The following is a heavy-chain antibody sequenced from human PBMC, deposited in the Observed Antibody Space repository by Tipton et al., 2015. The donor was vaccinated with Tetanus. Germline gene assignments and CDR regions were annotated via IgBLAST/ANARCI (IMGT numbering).Heavy chain of an antibody. V-gene: IGHV3-30*18. CDR1: GFTFSSYG. Sequence: CAASGFTFSSYGMHWVRQAPGKGLEWVAVISYDGSNKYYADSVKGRFTISRDNSKNTLYLQMNSLRAEDTAVYYCAKDQIDSGYDSTGYGMDVWGQGTTVTVSS. CDR2: ISYDGSNK. J-gene: IGHJ6*02. CDR3: AKDQIDSGYDSTGYGMDV. D-gene: IGHD5-12*01.